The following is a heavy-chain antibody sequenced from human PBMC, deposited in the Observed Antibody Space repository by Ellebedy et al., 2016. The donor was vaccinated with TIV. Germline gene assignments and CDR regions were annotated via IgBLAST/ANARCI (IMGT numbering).Heavy chain of an antibody. Sequence: AASVKVSCKASGYTFIGNYMHWVRQAPGQRLEWMGVINPRSGNTYYTQKFRDRVTMTRDTSTTTVYLELSSLRSEDTAVFYCARARGDFGYYEVFDIWGQGTLVTVSS. CDR1: GYTFIGNY. D-gene: IGHD3-22*01. V-gene: IGHV1-46*01. J-gene: IGHJ3*02. CDR2: INPRSGNT. CDR3: ARARGDFGYYEVFDI.